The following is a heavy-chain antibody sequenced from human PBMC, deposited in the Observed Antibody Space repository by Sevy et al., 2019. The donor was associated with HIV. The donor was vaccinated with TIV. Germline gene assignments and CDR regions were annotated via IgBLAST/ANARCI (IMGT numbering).Heavy chain of an antibody. CDR1: GFTFSSYG. Sequence: VGSLRLSCAASGFTFSSYGMHWVRQAPGKELEWVAVISYEGSNKYYADSVKGRFTISRDNSKNTLYLQMNSLRAEDTAVYYCAKVDQPYAFDFWGQGTMVTVSS. V-gene: IGHV3-30*18. CDR3: AKVDQPYAFDF. CDR2: ISYEGSNK. J-gene: IGHJ3*01.